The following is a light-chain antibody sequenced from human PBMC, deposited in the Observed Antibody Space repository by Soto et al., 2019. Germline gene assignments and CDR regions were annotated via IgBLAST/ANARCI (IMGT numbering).Light chain of an antibody. CDR1: GSDVGSYNR. J-gene: IGLJ1*01. CDR2: DVS. CDR3: SPYTSSNIYV. Sequence: QSVLTQPPSVSGSPGQSVTVSCTGTGSDVGSYNRVSWYQQPPGTAPKLMIYDVSNRPSGVPDRFSGSKSGNTASLTISGLQAEDKADYYCSPYTSSNIYVFGTGTRVTV. V-gene: IGLV2-18*02.